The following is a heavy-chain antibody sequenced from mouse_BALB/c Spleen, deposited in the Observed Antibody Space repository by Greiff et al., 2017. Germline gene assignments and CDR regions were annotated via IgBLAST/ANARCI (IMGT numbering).Heavy chain of an antibody. Sequence: VQLQESGAELAKPGASVKMSCKASGYTFTSYWMHWVKQRPGQGLEWIGYINPSTGYTEYNQKFKDKATLTADKSSSTAYMQLSSLTSEDSAVYYCARSKDYDYEGAMDYWGQGTSVTVSS. CDR2: INPSTGYT. CDR1: GYTFTSYW. V-gene: IGHV1-7*01. D-gene: IGHD2-4*01. J-gene: IGHJ4*01. CDR3: ARSKDYDYEGAMDY.